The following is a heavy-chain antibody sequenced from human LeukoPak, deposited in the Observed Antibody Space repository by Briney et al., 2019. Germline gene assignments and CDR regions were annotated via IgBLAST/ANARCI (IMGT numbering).Heavy chain of an antibody. Sequence: ASVKVSCKASGYTFTSYGISWVRQAPGQGLEWMGWISAYNGNTNYAQKLQGRVTMTTDTSTSTAYMELRSLRSDDTAVYYCARGGYSYGYSGAPHAEYFQHWGQGTLVTVSS. CDR1: GYTFTSYG. CDR2: ISAYNGNT. V-gene: IGHV1-18*01. CDR3: ARGGYSYGYSGAPHAEYFQH. J-gene: IGHJ1*01. D-gene: IGHD5-18*01.